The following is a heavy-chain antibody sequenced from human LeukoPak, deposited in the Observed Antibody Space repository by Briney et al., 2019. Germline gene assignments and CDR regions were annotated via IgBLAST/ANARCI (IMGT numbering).Heavy chain of an antibody. CDR1: GFLFSRYA. Sequence: GGSLRLSCAASGFLFSRYAMSWVRQAPGKGLEWVSGISDIGDNTKYADSVKGRVTISSDNSKNTLYLQMSSLRAEDTAVYYCVYYAYVWGSYPGDSWGQGTLVTVSS. J-gene: IGHJ4*02. D-gene: IGHD3-16*02. V-gene: IGHV3-23*01. CDR3: VYYAYVWGSYPGDS. CDR2: ISDIGDNT.